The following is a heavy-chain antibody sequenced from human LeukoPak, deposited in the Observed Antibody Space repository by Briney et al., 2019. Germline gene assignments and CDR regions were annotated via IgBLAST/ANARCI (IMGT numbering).Heavy chain of an antibody. V-gene: IGHV3-74*01. Sequence: PGXSLRLSCAASGFTFSSYWMHWVRQAPGKGLVWVSRINNDGSSTSYADSVKGRFTISRDNAKNTLYLQMNSLRAEDTAVYYCARDPWGSSWYGGSDYWGQGTLVTVSS. J-gene: IGHJ4*02. CDR2: INNDGSST. CDR1: GFTFSSYW. D-gene: IGHD6-13*01. CDR3: ARDPWGSSWYGGSDY.